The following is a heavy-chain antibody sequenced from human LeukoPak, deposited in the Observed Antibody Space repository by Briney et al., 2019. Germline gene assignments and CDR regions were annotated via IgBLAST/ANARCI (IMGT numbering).Heavy chain of an antibody. J-gene: IGHJ6*03. Sequence: SETLSLTCTVSGGSISSYYWSWIRQPAGQGLEWIGRIYTSGSTNYNPSLKSRVTISVDKSKNQFSLKLSSVTAADTAVYYCARALTTAKWGYYYYYMDVWGKGTTVTVSS. CDR3: ARALTTAKWGYYYYYMDV. CDR1: GGSISSYY. V-gene: IGHV4-4*07. CDR2: IYTSGST. D-gene: IGHD4-17*01.